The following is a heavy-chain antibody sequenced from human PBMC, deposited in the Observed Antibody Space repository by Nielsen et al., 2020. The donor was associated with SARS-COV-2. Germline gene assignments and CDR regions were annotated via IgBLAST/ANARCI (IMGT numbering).Heavy chain of an antibody. CDR2: IIPIFGTA. Sequence: SVKVSCKASGGTFSSYAISWVRQAPGQGLEWMGGIIPIFGTANYAQKFQGRVTITADESTSTAYMELSSLRSEDTAVYYCARGVHSSGWDQGWFDPWGQGTLVTVSS. V-gene: IGHV1-69*13. D-gene: IGHD6-19*01. CDR3: ARGVHSSGWDQGWFDP. CDR1: GGTFSSYA. J-gene: IGHJ5*02.